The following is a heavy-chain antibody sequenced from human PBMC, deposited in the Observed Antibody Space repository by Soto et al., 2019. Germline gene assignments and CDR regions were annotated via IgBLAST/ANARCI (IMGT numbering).Heavy chain of an antibody. CDR3: TRGDMALNDY. V-gene: IGHV3-49*04. Sequence: GTLRLCCTASVFTVGGYAMSWVCQAPGKGLEWISFIRNKAYRGTTKYAASVRRRFTISRDDSKSIAYLQMNSLKTEDTAVYYCTRGDMALNDYWGQGTLVTVSS. CDR1: VFTVGGYA. J-gene: IGHJ4*02. CDR2: IRNKAYRGTT. D-gene: IGHD2-15*01.